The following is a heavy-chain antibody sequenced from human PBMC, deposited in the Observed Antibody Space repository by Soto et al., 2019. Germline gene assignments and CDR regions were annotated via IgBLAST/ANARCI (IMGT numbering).Heavy chain of an antibody. CDR1: GGSISSSSYY. V-gene: IGHV4-39*01. CDR3: ARRTEGIVAAFDY. Sequence: SETLSLTCTVSGGSISSSSYYWGWIRQPPGKGLGWIGSIYYSGSTYYNPSLKSRVTISVDTSKNQFALKLSSVTAADTAVYYCARRTEGIVAAFDYWGQGTLVTVSS. D-gene: IGHD1-26*01. CDR2: IYYSGST. J-gene: IGHJ4*02.